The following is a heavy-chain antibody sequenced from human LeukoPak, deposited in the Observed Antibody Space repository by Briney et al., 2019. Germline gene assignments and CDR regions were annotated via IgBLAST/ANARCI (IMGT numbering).Heavy chain of an antibody. CDR1: GFTFSNYA. D-gene: IGHD4-17*01. CDR3: ARDPNGDYIGAFDFQR. Sequence: GGSLRLSCVASGFTFSNYAMMWDRQTQERRLEWVSAIRGSGRHTFYADSVKGRFTISRDNFKNTLYLQMNSLRADDSAVYYCARDPNGDYIGAFDFQRWGLGTLVTVSS. V-gene: IGHV3-23*01. CDR2: IRGSGRHT. J-gene: IGHJ1*01.